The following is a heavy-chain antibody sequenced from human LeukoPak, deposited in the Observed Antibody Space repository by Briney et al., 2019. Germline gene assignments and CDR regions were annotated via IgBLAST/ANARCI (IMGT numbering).Heavy chain of an antibody. CDR2: VSRSSTTI. CDR3: AKDMESAYDCSGYYSPFDS. CDR1: GFTFSNYS. D-gene: IGHD3-22*01. Sequence: PGGSLRLSCAASGFTFSNYSMNWVRQAPGKGLEWVSYVSRSSTTIYYADSVKGRFTISRDNAKNSLYLQMNSLRAEDTAVYYCAKDMESAYDCSGYYSPFDSWAQGILVTVSS. V-gene: IGHV3-48*01. J-gene: IGHJ4*02.